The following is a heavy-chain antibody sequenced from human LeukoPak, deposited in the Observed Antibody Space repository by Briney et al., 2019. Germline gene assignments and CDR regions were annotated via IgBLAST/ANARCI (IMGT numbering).Heavy chain of an antibody. Sequence: SEALSLTCTVSGGSIGSSSYYWGWIRQPPGKGLEWIGSIYYSGSTSYNPSLKSRVTISEDMSKNQFSLRLRSVTAADTAVYHCARGQVGATLDSWGQGTPVSVSS. CDR2: IYYSGST. D-gene: IGHD1-26*01. CDR3: ARGQVGATLDS. V-gene: IGHV4-39*01. CDR1: GGSIGSSSYY. J-gene: IGHJ4*02.